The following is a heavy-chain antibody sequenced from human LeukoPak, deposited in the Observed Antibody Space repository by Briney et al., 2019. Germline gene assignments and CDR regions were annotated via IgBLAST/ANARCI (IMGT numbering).Heavy chain of an antibody. J-gene: IGHJ4*02. CDR3: ARDEV. V-gene: IGHV4-34*01. CDR2: INHSGST. CDR1: GGSFSGYY. Sequence: PSETLSLTCAVYGGSFSGYYWSWIRQPPGKGLEWIGEINHSGSTNYNPSLKSRVTISVDTSKNQFSLKLSSVTAEDTAVYYCARDEVWGQGTLVTVSS.